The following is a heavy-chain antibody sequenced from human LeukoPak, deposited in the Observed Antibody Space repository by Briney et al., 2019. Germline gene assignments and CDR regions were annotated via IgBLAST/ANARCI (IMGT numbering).Heavy chain of an antibody. V-gene: IGHV4-59*01. D-gene: IGHD3-16*01. CDR1: GGSISSYY. CDR3: ARGMGRWLWETPHFDY. CDR2: IYYSGST. J-gene: IGHJ4*02. Sequence: SETLSLTCTASGGSISSYYWSWIRQPPGKGLEWIGYIYYSGSTNYNPSLKSRVTISVDTSKNQFSLKLSSVTAADTAVYYCARGMGRWLWETPHFDYWGQGTLVTVSS.